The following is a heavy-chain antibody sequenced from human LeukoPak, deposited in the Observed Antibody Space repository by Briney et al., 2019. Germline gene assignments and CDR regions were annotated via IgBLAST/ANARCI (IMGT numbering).Heavy chain of an antibody. J-gene: IGHJ3*02. CDR2: ISTYNDNT. CDR3: AREPAVAGTPLNPKNDAFDI. Sequence: GASVKVSCKTSGYTFTTYGISWVRQAPGQGLEWMGWISTYNDNTNYAQSLQGRVTMTTDTSTSTAYMELRSLRSDDTAVYYCAREPAVAGTPLNPKNDAFDIWGQGTMVTVSS. D-gene: IGHD6-19*01. V-gene: IGHV1-18*01. CDR1: GYTFTTYG.